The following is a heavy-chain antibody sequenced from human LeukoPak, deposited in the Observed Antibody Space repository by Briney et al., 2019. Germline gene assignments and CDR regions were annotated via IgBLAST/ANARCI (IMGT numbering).Heavy chain of an antibody. CDR1: GGTFSSYA. V-gene: IGHV1-69*05. D-gene: IGHD3-22*01. J-gene: IGHJ4*02. CDR2: IIPILGTA. Sequence: ASVKVSCKASGGTFSSYAISWVRQAPGQGLEWMGGIIPILGTANYAQKFQGRVTITTDESTSTAYMELSSLRSEDTAVYYCATTRDYYDSSGYPLDYWGQGTLVTVSS. CDR3: ATTRDYYDSSGYPLDY.